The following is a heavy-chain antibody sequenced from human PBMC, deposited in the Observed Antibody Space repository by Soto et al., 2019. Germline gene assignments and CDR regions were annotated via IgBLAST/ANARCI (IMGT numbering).Heavy chain of an antibody. CDR1: GGSISSSTYY. CDR2: IYDGGSS. J-gene: IGHJ4*02. Sequence: QLQLQESGPGLVKPSETLSLTCTVSGGSISSSTYYWGWVRQPPGKGLEWIASIYDGGSSHYHPSLQSRVTISVDTSKSQFSLKLSSMTAADTAGYYWARHSSGSRHPGFDYWGQGTLVTVSS. D-gene: IGHD1-26*01. CDR3: ARHSSGSRHPGFDY. V-gene: IGHV4-39*01.